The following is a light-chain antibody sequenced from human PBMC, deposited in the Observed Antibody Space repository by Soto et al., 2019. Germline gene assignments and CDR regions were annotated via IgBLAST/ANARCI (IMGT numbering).Light chain of an antibody. V-gene: IGLV2-18*02. CDR2: DVS. Sequence: QSALTQPPSVSGSPGQSVAISCTGTSSDVGNYNRVSWYQQPPGTAPRLMIYDVSNRPSGVPDRFSGAKSGNTASLTISGHQADDEADYYCRSYTTSSTYVFGTGTKLTVL. CDR1: SSDVGNYNR. CDR3: RSYTTSSTYV. J-gene: IGLJ1*01.